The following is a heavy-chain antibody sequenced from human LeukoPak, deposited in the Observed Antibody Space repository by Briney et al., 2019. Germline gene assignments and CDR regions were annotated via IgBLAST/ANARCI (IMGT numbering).Heavy chain of an antibody. CDR3: VRDLNY. V-gene: IGHV3-66*01. CDR1: GFTFSSYA. J-gene: IGHJ4*02. Sequence: GGSLRFSCAASGFTFSSYARSWVHQAPGKGLEWVSAINVAGNTYYADSVKGRFTISRDNSKNTLYLQMNSLTAEDTALYFCVRDLNYWGQGTLVTVSS. CDR2: INVAGNT.